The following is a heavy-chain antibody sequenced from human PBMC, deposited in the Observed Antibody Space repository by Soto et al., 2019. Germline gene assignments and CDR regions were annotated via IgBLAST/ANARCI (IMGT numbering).Heavy chain of an antibody. Sequence: QVQLVQSGAEVKKPGSSVKVSCKASGGTFSSYAISWVRQAHGQGLEWMGGIIPIFGTANYAQKFQGRVTITADESTSTAYMELSSLRSEDTAVYYCASREGFTMVRGVTLGYYYYYGMDVWGQGTTVTVSS. CDR3: ASREGFTMVRGVTLGYYYYYGMDV. CDR2: IIPIFGTA. J-gene: IGHJ6*02. V-gene: IGHV1-69*01. CDR1: GGTFSSYA. D-gene: IGHD3-10*01.